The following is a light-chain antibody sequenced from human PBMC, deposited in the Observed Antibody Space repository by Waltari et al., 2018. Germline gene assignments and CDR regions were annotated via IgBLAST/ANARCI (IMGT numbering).Light chain of an antibody. CDR1: QGINAY. CDR3: QQSYSAPFT. Sequence: IQITQSSSPLSSSVGDRVTITCRASQGINAYLNWYQQKPGKAPKVLIYDASTLQRGVPTRFSGGGIGTDFSLTISDLQPEDFATYFCQQSYSAPFTFGRGTRLE. V-gene: IGKV1-39*01. J-gene: IGKJ5*01. CDR2: DAS.